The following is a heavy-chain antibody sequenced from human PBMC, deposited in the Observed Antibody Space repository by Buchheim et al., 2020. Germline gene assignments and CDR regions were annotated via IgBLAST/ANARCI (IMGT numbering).Heavy chain of an antibody. CDR3: ARRVRDSSGYNFDF. Sequence: EVQLVQSGAEVKRPGESLKISCQGSGHSFTGAYIAWVRQMPGKGLEWMGNIYPGDSYPAYNPSFPGQVTMSFDKSIRTAYLQWYSLKASDSAVYYCARRVRDSSGYNFDFWGQGTL. D-gene: IGHD5-18*01. CDR2: IYPGDSYP. V-gene: IGHV5-51*01. CDR1: GHSFTGAY. J-gene: IGHJ4*02.